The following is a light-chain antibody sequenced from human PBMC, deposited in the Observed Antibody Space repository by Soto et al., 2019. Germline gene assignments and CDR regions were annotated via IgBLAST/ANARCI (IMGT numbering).Light chain of an antibody. CDR1: QSVGTD. Sequence: EIVMTQSPATLSVSPGERVSLSCRASQSVGTDLAWYQQKPGQAPRLLIYDASTGATGTPARFSGSGSGTESALTISSLQSEDFAIYYCQQYSDWPPITFGQGTRLEIK. CDR3: QQYSDWPPIT. V-gene: IGKV3-15*01. J-gene: IGKJ5*01. CDR2: DAS.